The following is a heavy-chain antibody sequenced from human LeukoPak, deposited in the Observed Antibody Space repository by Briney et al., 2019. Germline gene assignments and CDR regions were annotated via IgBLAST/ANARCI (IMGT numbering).Heavy chain of an antibody. CDR1: GFTFSSYS. V-gene: IGHV3-48*04. J-gene: IGHJ6*03. CDR3: ARVTRDYYYYYMDV. Sequence: PGGSLRLSCAASGFTFSSYSMNWVRQAPGKGLEWVSYISSSSSTIYYADSVKGRFTISRDNAKNSLYLQMNSLRAENTAVYYCARVTRDYYYYYMDVWGKGTTVTVSS. CDR2: ISSSSSTI.